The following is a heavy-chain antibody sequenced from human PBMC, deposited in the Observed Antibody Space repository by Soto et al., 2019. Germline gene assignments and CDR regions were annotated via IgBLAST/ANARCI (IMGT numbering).Heavy chain of an antibody. Sequence: QVQLVQSGAEVKKPGASVKVSCKASGYTFTSYGISWVRQAPGQGLEWMGWISAYNGNTNYAQKLQGRVTMTTDTSXTTAYMELRSLRSDDTAVYYCARAFDYGDHPGHFDYWGQGTLVTVSS. V-gene: IGHV1-18*01. D-gene: IGHD4-17*01. CDR3: ARAFDYGDHPGHFDY. J-gene: IGHJ4*02. CDR1: GYTFTSYG. CDR2: ISAYNGNT.